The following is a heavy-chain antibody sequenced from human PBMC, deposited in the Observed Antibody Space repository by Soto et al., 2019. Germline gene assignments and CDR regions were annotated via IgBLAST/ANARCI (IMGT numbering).Heavy chain of an antibody. CDR3: AKGLWGSGYSHFDY. Sequence: PGGSLRLSCAASGFTVSNYAVSWVRQAPGKALEWVSVITASGDGTYYADSVKGRFTNSRDNSKSTLYLQMNSLRAEDTAVYYCAKGLWGSGYSHFDYWGQGTLVTVSP. CDR1: GFTVSNYA. D-gene: IGHD3-22*01. J-gene: IGHJ4*02. V-gene: IGHV3-23*01. CDR2: ITASGDGT.